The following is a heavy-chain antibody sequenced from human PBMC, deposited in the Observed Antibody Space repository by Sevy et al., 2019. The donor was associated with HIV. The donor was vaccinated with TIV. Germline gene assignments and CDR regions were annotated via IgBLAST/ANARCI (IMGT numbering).Heavy chain of an antibody. CDR1: GFTFGNHA. CDR2: ISFDGRNE. J-gene: IGHJ4*01. Sequence: GGSLRLSCAASGFTFGNHAIHWVRQALGKGLEWVAIISFDGRNEHYAGSVKGRFTISRDNSKKTVYLQMTNLRSEDAAVYYCARDHCTDGVCFRSGYFDYWGQGTLVTVSS. CDR3: ARDHCTDGVCFRSGYFDY. V-gene: IGHV3-30*04. D-gene: IGHD2-8*01.